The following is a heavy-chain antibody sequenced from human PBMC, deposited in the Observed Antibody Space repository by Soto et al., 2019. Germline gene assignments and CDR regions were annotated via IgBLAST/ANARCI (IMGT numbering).Heavy chain of an antibody. Sequence: GGSLRLSCAASGFTFSSYSMDWVRQAPGKGLEWVSSISTSSSYIYYADSVKGRFTISRDNAKNSLHLQMNSLRAEDTAVYYCARDWHTGYYFDYWGQGTLVTVAS. CDR1: GFTFSSYS. J-gene: IGHJ4*02. D-gene: IGHD2-8*02. V-gene: IGHV3-21*01. CDR3: ARDWHTGYYFDY. CDR2: ISTSSSYI.